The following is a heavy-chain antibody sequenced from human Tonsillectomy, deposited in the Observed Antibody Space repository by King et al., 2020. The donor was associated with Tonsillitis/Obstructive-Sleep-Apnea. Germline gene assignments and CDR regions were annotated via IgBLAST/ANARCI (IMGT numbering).Heavy chain of an antibody. CDR2: IKQDGSEK. Sequence: VQLVESGGGLVQPGGSLRVSCAASGFTFSSHWMSWVRQAPGKGLEWVANIKQDGSEKHYVDSVKGRFTISRDNAKNSLYLQMNRLRDEDTAVYYCARVVGGGIDYWGQGTLVTVSS. CDR1: GFTFSSHW. J-gene: IGHJ4*02. CDR3: ARVVGGGIDY. V-gene: IGHV3-7*03. D-gene: IGHD3-10*01.